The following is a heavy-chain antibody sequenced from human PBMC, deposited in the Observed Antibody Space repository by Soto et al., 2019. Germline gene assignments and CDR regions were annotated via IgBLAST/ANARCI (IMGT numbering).Heavy chain of an antibody. CDR2: IYYSGST. CDR1: CGSISSSSYY. V-gene: IGHV4-39*01. Sequence: SDTLSITCTVSCGSISSSSYYWVLIRHPPGKGLEWIGSIYYSGSTYYNPSLKSRVTISVDTSKNQFSLKLSSVTAADTAVYYCARRLYYDSSGFEGGGMDVWGQGTTVTVS. D-gene: IGHD3-22*01. CDR3: ARRLYYDSSGFEGGGMDV. J-gene: IGHJ6*02.